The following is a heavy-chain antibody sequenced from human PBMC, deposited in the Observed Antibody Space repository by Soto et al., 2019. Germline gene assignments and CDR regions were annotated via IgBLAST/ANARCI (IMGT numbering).Heavy chain of an antibody. CDR3: VVSCGFP. CDR1: GFTIDDYA. Sequence: EVQLVESGGGLAQPGGSLRLSCTASGFTIDDYAMHWVRQAPGKGLEWVSGISWNSSNIAYADSVKGRFTISRDNASNSLYLQMNSLRPEDTALYYCVVSCGFPWGQGTRVTVSS. CDR2: ISWNSSNI. V-gene: IGHV3-9*01. J-gene: IGHJ5*02. D-gene: IGHD6-19*01.